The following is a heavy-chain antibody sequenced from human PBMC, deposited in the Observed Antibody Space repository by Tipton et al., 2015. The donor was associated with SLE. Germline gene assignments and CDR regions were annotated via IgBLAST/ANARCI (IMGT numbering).Heavy chain of an antibody. CDR3: ARPFYYDSSGYLPDY. V-gene: IGHV4-59*08. CDR1: GGSISSYY. Sequence: TLSLTCTVSGGSISSYYWSWIRQPPGKGLEWIGYIYYSGSTNYNPSLKSRVTISVDTSKNQFSLKLSSVTAADTAVYYCARPFYYDSSGYLPDYWGQGTLVTVSS. D-gene: IGHD3-22*01. J-gene: IGHJ4*02. CDR2: IYYSGST.